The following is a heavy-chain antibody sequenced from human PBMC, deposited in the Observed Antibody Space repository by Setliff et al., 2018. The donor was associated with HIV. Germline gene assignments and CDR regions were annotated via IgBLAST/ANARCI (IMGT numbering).Heavy chain of an antibody. V-gene: IGHV1-69*05. J-gene: IGHJ6*02. CDR2: IIPIFGTA. CDR1: GGTFSSYA. CDR3: ARSMVRGVIDYYSGMDV. D-gene: IGHD3-10*01. Sequence: ASVKVSCKASGGTFSSYAISWVRQAPGQGLEWMGGIIPIFGTANYAQKFQGRVTITTDESTSTAYMELSSLRSEDTAVYYCARSMVRGVIDYYSGMDVWGQGTTVTVSS.